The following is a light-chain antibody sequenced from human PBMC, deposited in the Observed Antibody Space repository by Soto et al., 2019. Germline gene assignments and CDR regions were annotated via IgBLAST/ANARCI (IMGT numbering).Light chain of an antibody. V-gene: IGLV2-11*01. J-gene: IGLJ2*01. CDR2: DVS. CDR1: SSDVGSYNY. CDR3: CSYAGSYTFDVV. Sequence: QSALTQPRSVSGSPGQSVTISCTGTSSDVGSYNYVSWYQQHPGKAPKLMIYDVSKRPSGVPDRFSGSKSGNTASLTISGLQAEDEADYYCCSYAGSYTFDVVFGGGTKVTVL.